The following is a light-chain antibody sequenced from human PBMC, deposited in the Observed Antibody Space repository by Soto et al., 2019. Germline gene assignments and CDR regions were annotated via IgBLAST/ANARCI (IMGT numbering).Light chain of an antibody. CDR1: QGIRND. Sequence: AIQMSQSPASLSASVGDRVTITCRASQGIRNDLGWYQQKPGKAPKLLIYAASSLQSGVPSRFSGSGSGTDFTLTISSLQPEDFATYYCLQDYNYPVTFGGGTKVDIK. CDR2: AAS. CDR3: LQDYNYPVT. J-gene: IGKJ4*01. V-gene: IGKV1-6*01.